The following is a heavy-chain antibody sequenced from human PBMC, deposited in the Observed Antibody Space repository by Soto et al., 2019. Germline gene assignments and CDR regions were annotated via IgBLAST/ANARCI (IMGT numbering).Heavy chain of an antibody. J-gene: IGHJ4*02. V-gene: IGHV1-3*01. Sequence: ASVKVSCKASGYTFTSYAMHWVRQAPGQRLEWMGWINAGNGNTKYSQKFQGRVTITRDTSASTAYMELSSLRSEDTAVYYCARERITIFGVVILYTDTPYFDYWGQGTLVTVSS. CDR2: INAGNGNT. CDR3: ARERITIFGVVILYTDTPYFDY. D-gene: IGHD3-3*01. CDR1: GYTFTSYA.